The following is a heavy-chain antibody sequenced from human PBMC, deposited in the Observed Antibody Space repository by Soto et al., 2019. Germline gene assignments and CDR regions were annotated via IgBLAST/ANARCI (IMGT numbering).Heavy chain of an antibody. J-gene: IGHJ6*02. CDR2: IYYSGST. CDR1: GGSISSYY. CDR3: ARGKAVAGYYYYGMDV. V-gene: IGHV4-59*01. Sequence: QVQLQESGPGLVKPSETLSLTCTVSGGSISSYYWSWIRQPPGKGLEWIGYIYYSGSTNYNPSLKSRVTISVDTSKNQFSLKLSSVTAADTAVYYCARGKAVAGYYYYGMDVWGQGTTVTVSS. D-gene: IGHD6-19*01.